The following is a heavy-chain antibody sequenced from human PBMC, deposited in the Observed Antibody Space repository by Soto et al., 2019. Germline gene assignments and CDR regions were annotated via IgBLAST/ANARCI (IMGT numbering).Heavy chain of an antibody. Sequence: ASVKVSCKASGYTFTSYAMHWVRQAPGQRLEWMGWINAGNGNTKYSQKFQGRVTITRDTSASTAYMELSSLRSEDTAVYYCAREGCSRTSCYGPDYYYGMDLWGQGTTGTSP. J-gene: IGHJ6*02. CDR3: AREGCSRTSCYGPDYYYGMDL. D-gene: IGHD2-2*01. CDR2: INAGNGNT. V-gene: IGHV1-3*01. CDR1: GYTFTSYA.